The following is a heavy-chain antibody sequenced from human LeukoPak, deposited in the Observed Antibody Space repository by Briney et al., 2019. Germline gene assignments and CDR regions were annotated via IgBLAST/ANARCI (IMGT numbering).Heavy chain of an antibody. D-gene: IGHD5-12*01. J-gene: IGHJ4*02. CDR1: GYTFTGFY. CDR2: INPYSGGT. V-gene: IGHV1-2*02. Sequence: GASVKVSCKASGYTFTGFYMHWVRQAPGQGLEWMGSINPYSGGTNYAQEFQGRVTMTRDTSISTAYMDLSSLRSDDTAVYFCARGWRDIVTWGQGTLVTVSS. CDR3: ARGWRDIVT.